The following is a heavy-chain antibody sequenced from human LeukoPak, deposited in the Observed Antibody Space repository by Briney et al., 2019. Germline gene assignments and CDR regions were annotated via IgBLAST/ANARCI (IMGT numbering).Heavy chain of an antibody. D-gene: IGHD6-19*01. J-gene: IGHJ4*02. CDR1: GFTFSSYW. Sequence: GGSLRLSCAASGFTFSSYWMHWVRQAPGKGLVWVSRINSDGSSTSYADSVKGRFTISRDNAKNSLYLQMNSLRAEDTALYYCAKDSRSSGWYDYWGQGTLVTVSS. CDR3: AKDSRSSGWYDY. V-gene: IGHV3-74*01. CDR2: INSDGSST.